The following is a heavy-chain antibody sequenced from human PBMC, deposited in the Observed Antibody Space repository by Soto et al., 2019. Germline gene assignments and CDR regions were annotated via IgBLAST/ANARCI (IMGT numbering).Heavy chain of an antibody. J-gene: IGHJ6*02. Sequence: GASVKVSCKASGYTFTSYDINWVRQATGQGLEWMGWMNPNSGNTGYAQKFQGRVTMTRNTSISTAYMELSSLRSEDTAVYYCARVYHYYDSSGYFIYYYGMDVWGQGTTVTSP. CDR2: MNPNSGNT. V-gene: IGHV1-8*01. CDR1: GYTFTSYD. CDR3: ARVYHYYDSSGYFIYYYGMDV. D-gene: IGHD3-22*01.